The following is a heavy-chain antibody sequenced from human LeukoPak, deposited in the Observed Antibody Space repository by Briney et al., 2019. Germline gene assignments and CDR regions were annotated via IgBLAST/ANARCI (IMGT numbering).Heavy chain of an antibody. CDR1: GFTFSSYW. CDR3: ARDLSRSFSMIRGLIQHREFDF. V-gene: IGHV3-7*01. CDR2: IKQDGSEK. D-gene: IGHD3-10*01. Sequence: GGSLRLSSAASGFTFSSYWMSWVRQAPGKGLEWVANIKQDGSEKYYVDSVKGRFTISKDNAKNSLYLQMNSLRAEDTAVYYCARDLSRSFSMIRGLIQHREFDFWGRGTLVTVSS. J-gene: IGHJ4*02.